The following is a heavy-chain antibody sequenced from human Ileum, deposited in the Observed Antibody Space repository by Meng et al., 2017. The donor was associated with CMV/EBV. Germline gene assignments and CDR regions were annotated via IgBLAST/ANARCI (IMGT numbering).Heavy chain of an antibody. D-gene: IGHD7-27*01. V-gene: IGHV1-2*02. J-gene: IGHJ4*02. CDR2: INLNSGVI. CDR3: ARENWVYDY. CDR1: GYSFTGYY. Sequence: QGQLGKSGAGVKSPGASVTVSCKASGYSFTGYYIPWVRQAPGQGLEWVGCINLNSGVIDFAQKFQGRITLTRDTSITTAYMELTRLIYDDTAVYYCARENWVYDYWGQGTLVTVSS.